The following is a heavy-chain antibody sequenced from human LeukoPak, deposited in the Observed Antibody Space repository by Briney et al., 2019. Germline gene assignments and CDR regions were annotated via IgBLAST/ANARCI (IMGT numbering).Heavy chain of an antibody. V-gene: IGHV3-33*08. J-gene: IGHJ6*02. Sequence: PGGSLRLSCAASGFTFSSYWMNWARQAPGKGLEWVAVIWYDGSNKYYADSVKGRFTISRDNAKNSLYLQMNSLRAEDTAVYYCARAGSLDIVVVPAAAYYYYGMDVWGQGTTVTVSS. CDR2: IWYDGSNK. D-gene: IGHD2-2*03. CDR1: GFTFSSYW. CDR3: ARAGSLDIVVVPAAAYYYYGMDV.